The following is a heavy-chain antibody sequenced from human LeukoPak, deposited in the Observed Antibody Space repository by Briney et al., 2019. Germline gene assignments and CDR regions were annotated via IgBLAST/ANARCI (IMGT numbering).Heavy chain of an antibody. CDR3: ARDGRNGYGMDV. J-gene: IGHJ6*02. CDR1: GFTFSSYA. V-gene: IGHV3-23*01. Sequence: GGSLRLSCAASGFTFSSYAMSWVRQAPGKGLEWVSAISGSGGSTYYADSVKGRFTISRDNSKNTLYLQMNSLRAEDTAVYYCARDGRNGYGMDVWGQGTTVTVSS. CDR2: ISGSGGST. D-gene: IGHD1-1*01.